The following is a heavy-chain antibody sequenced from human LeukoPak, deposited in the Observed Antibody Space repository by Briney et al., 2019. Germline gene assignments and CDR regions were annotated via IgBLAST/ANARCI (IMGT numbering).Heavy chain of an antibody. CDR3: ARARYSNYAFDI. V-gene: IGHV3-74*01. CDR2: INTDGSST. J-gene: IGHJ3*02. CDR1: GFTFSSYW. D-gene: IGHD4-11*01. Sequence: QPGGSLRLSCAASGFTFSSYWMHWVRQAPGKGLVWVSRINTDGSSTNYADSVKGRFTISRDNAKNTLYLQMNSLRAEDTAVYYCARARYSNYAFDIWGQGTMVTVSS.